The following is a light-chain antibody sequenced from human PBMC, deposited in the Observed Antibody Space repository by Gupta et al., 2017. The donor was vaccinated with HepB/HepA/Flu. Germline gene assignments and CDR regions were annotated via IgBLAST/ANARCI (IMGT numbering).Light chain of an antibody. V-gene: IGKV2-24*01. CDR1: QSLVHYNANTY. CDR2: KVS. CDR3: IQGKAFPRT. J-gene: IGKJ1*01. Sequence: LSLAVTLGQPASISCRSSQSLVHYNANTYLSWLQQRPGQPPRVLIYKVSNRYSAVPDRFSGSGAGTDFTLHISRVEAEDVGIYYCIQGKAFPRTFGQGTRVEIK.